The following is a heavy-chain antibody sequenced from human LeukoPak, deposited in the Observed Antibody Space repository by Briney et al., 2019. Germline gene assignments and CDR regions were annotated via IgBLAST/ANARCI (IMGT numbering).Heavy chain of an antibody. D-gene: IGHD2-2*01. CDR2: IDTAGDT. Sequence: GGSLRLSCAASGFSFGNYDIHWVRQPTGKGLEWVSAIDTAGDTYYSGSVKGRSTISRDNGKNSLYLQMNSLRPGDTAVYYCARGRYKRYCSRPSCQSDLDYWGQGTLVTVS. V-gene: IGHV3-13*01. CDR3: ARGRYKRYCSRPSCQSDLDY. CDR1: GFSFGNYD. J-gene: IGHJ4*02.